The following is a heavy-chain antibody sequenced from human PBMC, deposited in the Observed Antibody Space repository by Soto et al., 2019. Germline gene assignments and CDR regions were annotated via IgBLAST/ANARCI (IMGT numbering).Heavy chain of an antibody. J-gene: IGHJ4*02. CDR3: AKAPRGGVIITTYSAHIDY. Sequence: QVQLVQSGADVKKPGASVMLSCKASGYTFTSYYMHWVRQAPGQGLEWMGITNPGGGSTRYAQKFQGRVTMTRDTSTSTFYMELSSLRSEDTAVYYCAKAPRGGVIITTYSAHIDYWGQGTLVTVSS. V-gene: IGHV1-46*01. D-gene: IGHD3-3*01. CDR2: TNPGGGST. CDR1: GYTFTSYY.